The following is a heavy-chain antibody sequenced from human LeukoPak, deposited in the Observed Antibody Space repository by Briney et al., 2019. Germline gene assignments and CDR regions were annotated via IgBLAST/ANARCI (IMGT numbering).Heavy chain of an antibody. CDR2: IYHSGST. V-gene: IGHV4-38-2*02. J-gene: IGHJ4*02. CDR1: GYSISSGYY. D-gene: IGHD3-10*01. CDR3: ARLGGSGSYYPGGFDY. Sequence: SETLSLTCTVSGYSISSGYYWGWIWQPPGKGLEWIGSIYHSGSTYYNPSLMSRVTISVDTSKNQFSLKLSSVTAADTAVYYCARLGGSGSYYPGGFDYWGQGTLVTVSS.